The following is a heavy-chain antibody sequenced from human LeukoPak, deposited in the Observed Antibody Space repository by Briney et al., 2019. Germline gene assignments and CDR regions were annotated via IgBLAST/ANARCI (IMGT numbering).Heavy chain of an antibody. D-gene: IGHD5-12*01. CDR3: ARDHRYAFDN. CDR2: VGISSGNT. J-gene: IGHJ4*02. V-gene: IGHV3-48*04. CDR1: GFTFIDYS. Sequence: QPGGSLRLSCAASGFTFIDYSMNWVRQAPGKGLEWISYVGISSGNTKYADSVKGRFTIFGDSAKNSVFLQMNSLRVEDTAVYYCARDHRYAFDNWGQGTLVTVSS.